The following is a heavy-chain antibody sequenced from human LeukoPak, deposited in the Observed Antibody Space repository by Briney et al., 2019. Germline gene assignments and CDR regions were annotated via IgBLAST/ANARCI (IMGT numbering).Heavy chain of an antibody. Sequence: GGSLRLSCAASGCTFSSYSMNWVRQAPGKGLEWVSSISSSSSYIYYADSVKGRFTISRDNAKNSLYLQMNSLRAEDTAVYYCARAARYSGYEYPSDYWGQGTLITVSS. CDR2: ISSSSSYI. V-gene: IGHV3-21*01. CDR3: ARAARYSGYEYPSDY. CDR1: GCTFSSYS. J-gene: IGHJ4*02. D-gene: IGHD5-12*01.